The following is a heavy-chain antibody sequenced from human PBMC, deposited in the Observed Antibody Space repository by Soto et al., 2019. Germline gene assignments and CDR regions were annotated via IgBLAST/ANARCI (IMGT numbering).Heavy chain of an antibody. J-gene: IGHJ4*02. Sequence: SQTLSLTCAISGDSVSSNSAAWNCIMQSPSRGLEWLGRTYYRSKWYNDYAISVKSRITINPDTSKNQFSLQLNSVTPDDTAVYYCSRGFKTNFDYWGQGTLVTVSS. CDR3: SRGFKTNFDY. CDR2: TYYRSKWYN. CDR1: GDSVSSNSAA. V-gene: IGHV6-1*01.